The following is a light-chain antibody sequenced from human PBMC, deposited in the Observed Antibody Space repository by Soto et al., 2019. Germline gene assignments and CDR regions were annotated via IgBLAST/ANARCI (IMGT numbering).Light chain of an antibody. J-gene: IGKJ4*01. CDR3: HQYNNWWPVT. V-gene: IGKV3-15*01. Sequence: EIVMTQSPATLSVSPGERATLSCRASQSVSSNLAWYQQKPGQAPRLLIYGASTRATGIPARFSGSGSGTELSLTIISMLSEDFVVYYCHQYNNWWPVTFGEGTKVEIK. CDR1: QSVSSN. CDR2: GAS.